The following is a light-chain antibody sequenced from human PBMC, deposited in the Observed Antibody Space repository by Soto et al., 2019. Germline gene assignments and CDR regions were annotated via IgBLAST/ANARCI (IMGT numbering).Light chain of an antibody. J-gene: IGKJ1*01. V-gene: IGKV1-5*03. CDR3: QHYNSYSEA. Sequence: DIQMTQSPSTLSGSVGERVTITCRASQTISSWLAWYQQKPGKAPKILIYKASTLKSGVPSRFSGSGSGTELTLTISSLQPDDFATYYCQHYNSYSEAFGQGTKVDIK. CDR2: KAS. CDR1: QTISSW.